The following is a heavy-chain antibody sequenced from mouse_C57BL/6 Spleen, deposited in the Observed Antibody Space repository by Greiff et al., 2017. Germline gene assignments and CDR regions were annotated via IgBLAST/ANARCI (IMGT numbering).Heavy chain of an antibody. CDR1: GYTFTDYN. D-gene: IGHD4-1*01. CDR2: INPNNGGT. V-gene: IGHV1-18*01. CDR3: ARRWDGDWYFDV. Sequence: EVQLQQSGPELVKPGASVKIPCKASGYTFTDYNMDWVKQSHGKSLEWIGDINPNNGGTIYNQKFKGKATLTVDKSSSTAYMELRSLTSEDTAVYYCARRWDGDWYFDVWGTGTTVTVSS. J-gene: IGHJ1*03.